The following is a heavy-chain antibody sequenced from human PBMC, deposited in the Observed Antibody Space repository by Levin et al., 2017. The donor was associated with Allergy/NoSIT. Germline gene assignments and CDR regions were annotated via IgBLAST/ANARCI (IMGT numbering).Heavy chain of an antibody. CDR1: GGSISSYY. CDR3: AREGSGWSNLNWFDP. J-gene: IGHJ5*02. CDR2: IYYSGST. Sequence: SETLSLTCTVSGGSISSYYWSWIRQPPGKGLEWIGYIYYSGSTNYNPSLKSRVTISVDTSKNQFSLKLSSVTAADTAVYYCAREGSGWSNLNWFDPWGQGTLVTVSS. V-gene: IGHV4-59*01. D-gene: IGHD6-19*01.